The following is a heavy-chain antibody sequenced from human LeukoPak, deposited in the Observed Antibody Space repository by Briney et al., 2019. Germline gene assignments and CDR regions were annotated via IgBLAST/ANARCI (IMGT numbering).Heavy chain of an antibody. CDR3: ARGFSYGGNRPVWDY. CDR2: INPNSGGT. V-gene: IGHV1-2*02. Sequence: ASVTVSCKASGYTFTSYGISWVRQAPGQGLEWMGWINPNSGGTNYAQKFQGRVTMTRDTSISTAYMELSRLRYDDTAVYYCARGFSYGGNRPVWDYWGQGTLVTVSS. J-gene: IGHJ4*02. D-gene: IGHD4-23*01. CDR1: GYTFTSYG.